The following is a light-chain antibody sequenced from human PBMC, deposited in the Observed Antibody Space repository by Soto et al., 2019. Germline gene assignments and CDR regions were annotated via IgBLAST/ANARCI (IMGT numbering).Light chain of an antibody. V-gene: IGKV3-15*01. CDR1: QSVSSD. Sequence: EIVMTQSPATLSVSPGERVTLSCRASQSVSSDLAWYHQKPGQAPRLLIYGVSTRATGIPARFSGSGSGTDFTLTISRLEPEDFAVYYCQQYGSSPGTFGQGTKVDTK. CDR3: QQYGSSPGT. J-gene: IGKJ1*01. CDR2: GVS.